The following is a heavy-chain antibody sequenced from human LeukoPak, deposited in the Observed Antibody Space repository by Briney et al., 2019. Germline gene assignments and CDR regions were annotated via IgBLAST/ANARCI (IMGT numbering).Heavy chain of an antibody. D-gene: IGHD6-13*01. J-gene: IGHJ4*02. CDR1: GFTFSNAW. CDR2: IKSKTDGGTT. V-gene: IGHV3-15*01. Sequence: GGSLRLSCAASGFTFSNAWMSWVRQAPGKGLEWVSRIKSKTDGGTTDYAAPVKGRFTISRDDSKNTLYLQMNSLKTEDTAVYYCTTGQQLVRHWGQGTLVTVSS. CDR3: TTGQQLVRH.